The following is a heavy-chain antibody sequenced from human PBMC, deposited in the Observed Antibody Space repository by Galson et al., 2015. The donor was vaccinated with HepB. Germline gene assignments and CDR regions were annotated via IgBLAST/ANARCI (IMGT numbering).Heavy chain of an antibody. CDR1: GYTFTDYY. CDR2: INPNSGGT. Sequence: SVKVSCKASGYTFTDYYMHWVRQAPGQGLEWMGRINPNSGGTNYAQKFQGRVTVTRDTSISTSYMILSRLTSDDTAVYYCARVPTLAPFGPWGQGTLVTVSS. J-gene: IGHJ5*02. D-gene: IGHD2-15*01. V-gene: IGHV1-2*06. CDR3: ARVPTLAPFGP.